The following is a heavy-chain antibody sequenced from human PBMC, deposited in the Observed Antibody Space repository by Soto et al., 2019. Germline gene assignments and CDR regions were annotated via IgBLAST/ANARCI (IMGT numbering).Heavy chain of an antibody. CDR3: ARVSLRFLEWLVDY. CDR1: GYTFTSYG. J-gene: IGHJ4*02. D-gene: IGHD3-3*01. Sequence: GASVKVCCKASGYTFTSYGISWVRQAPGQGLEWMGWISAYNGNTNYAQKLQGRVTMTTDTSTSTAYMELRSLRSDDTAVYYCARVSLRFLEWLVDYWGQGTLVTVSS. CDR2: ISAYNGNT. V-gene: IGHV1-18*01.